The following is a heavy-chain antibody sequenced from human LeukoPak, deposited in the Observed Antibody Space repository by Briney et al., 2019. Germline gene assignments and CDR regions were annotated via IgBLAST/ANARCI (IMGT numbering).Heavy chain of an antibody. CDR1: GFTFSSYA. D-gene: IGHD6-19*01. V-gene: IGHV3-23*01. CDR2: ISGSGTST. J-gene: IGHJ4*02. CDR3: AKSTGAYSSDHYFDY. Sequence: GGSLRLSCAASGFTFSSYAMSWVRQAPGKGLEWVSAISGSGTSTYYADSVKGRFTISRDNSKNTLYLQMNSLRAEDMAVYYCAKSTGAYSSDHYFDYWGQGTLVTVSS.